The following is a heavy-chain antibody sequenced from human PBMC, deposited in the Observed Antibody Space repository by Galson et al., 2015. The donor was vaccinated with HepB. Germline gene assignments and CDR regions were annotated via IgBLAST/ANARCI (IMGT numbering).Heavy chain of an antibody. D-gene: IGHD3-3*01. V-gene: IGHV3-30-3*01. CDR3: TRDLVNAYDLFL. Sequence: SLRLSCAASGFTFSSSVMHWVRQTPGKGLEWVSVISSDGINIHYADSVKGRFTISRDNSKNTLYLQMSSLSVEDSAVYYCTRDLVNAYDLFLWGQGSLVTVSS. CDR2: ISSDGINI. CDR1: GFTFSSSV. J-gene: IGHJ4*02.